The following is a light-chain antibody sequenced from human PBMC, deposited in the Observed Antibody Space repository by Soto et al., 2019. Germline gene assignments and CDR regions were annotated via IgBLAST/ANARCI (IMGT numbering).Light chain of an antibody. CDR1: QSLFYSYNNYNY. CDR2: WAS. CDR3: QEYLNSLPA. Sequence: ILMTESRDSLAVSLGERATINCKSSQSLFYSYNNYNYLAWYQQKPGQPPKVLIYWASTRASGVPDRFSGSGSGTEFTLTISSLQAEDVAVYYCQEYLNSLPAFGQGTKVDIK. J-gene: IGKJ1*01. V-gene: IGKV4-1*01.